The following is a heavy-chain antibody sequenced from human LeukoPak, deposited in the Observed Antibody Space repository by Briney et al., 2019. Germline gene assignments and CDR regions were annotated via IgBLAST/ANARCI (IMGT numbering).Heavy chain of an antibody. CDR3: ARSRRSSDSSGYYFKSNYYYMDV. J-gene: IGHJ6*03. CDR1: GGSFSGYY. Sequence: SETLSLTCAVYGGSFSGYYWSWIRQPPGKGLEWIGEINHSGSTNNNPSLTSRVTISVDTSKNQFSLKLSSVTAADTAVYYCARSRRSSDSSGYYFKSNYYYMDVWGKGTTVTISS. D-gene: IGHD3-22*01. CDR2: INHSGST. V-gene: IGHV4-34*01.